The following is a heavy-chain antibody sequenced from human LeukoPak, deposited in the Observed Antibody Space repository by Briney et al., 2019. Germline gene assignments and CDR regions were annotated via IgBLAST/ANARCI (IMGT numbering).Heavy chain of an antibody. Sequence: GGSLRLSCAASGFTFSSYSMNWVRQAPGKGLEWVSSISSSSSYIHYADSVKGRFTISRDNAKNSLFLQMNSLRAEDTAVYYCAGINDYGDPTGTFDIWGQGTMVTVSS. CDR1: GFTFSSYS. V-gene: IGHV3-21*01. CDR3: AGINDYGDPTGTFDI. J-gene: IGHJ3*02. CDR2: ISSSSSYI. D-gene: IGHD4-17*01.